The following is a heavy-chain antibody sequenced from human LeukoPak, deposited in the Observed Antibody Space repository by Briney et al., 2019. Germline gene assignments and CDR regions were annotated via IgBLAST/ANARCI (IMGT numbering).Heavy chain of an antibody. Sequence: GRSLRLSCAASGFTFSSYVMHWVRQAPGKGLKWVAVISYDGSNKYYVDSVKGRFTISRDNSKNTLYLQMNSLRTEDTAVYYCARDENPVWRALALWGRGTMVTVSS. CDR1: GFTFSSYV. CDR3: ARDENPVWRALAL. J-gene: IGHJ3*01. CDR2: ISYDGSNK. V-gene: IGHV3-30*03. D-gene: IGHD2-21*01.